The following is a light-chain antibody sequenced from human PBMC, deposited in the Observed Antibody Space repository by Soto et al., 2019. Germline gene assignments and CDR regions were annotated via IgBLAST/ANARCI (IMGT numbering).Light chain of an antibody. J-gene: IGKJ2*01. CDR2: DAS. Sequence: EIVFTQAPATLSLSPGERATLSCRASQSVSSCLAWYQQKHGQAPRLLIYDASNRATGIPARFSGSGSGTDFTLTISSLEPEDFAVYYCQPRSNWPPYTFGQGTKLEIK. CDR3: QPRSNWPPYT. V-gene: IGKV3-11*01. CDR1: QSVSSC.